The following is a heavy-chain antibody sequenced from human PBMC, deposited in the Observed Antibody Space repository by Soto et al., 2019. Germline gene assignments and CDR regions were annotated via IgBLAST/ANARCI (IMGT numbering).Heavy chain of an antibody. CDR1: GGTFSSYA. CDR3: ARTYYYDSSAEYYFDY. J-gene: IGHJ4*02. CDR2: IIPIFGTA. D-gene: IGHD3-22*01. Sequence: QVQLVQSGAGVKKPGSSVKVSCKASGGTFSSYAISWVRQAPGQGLEWMGGIIPIFGTANYAQKFQGRVTITADESTSTAYMELSSLRSEDTAVYYCARTYYYDSSAEYYFDYWGQGTLVTVSS. V-gene: IGHV1-69*01.